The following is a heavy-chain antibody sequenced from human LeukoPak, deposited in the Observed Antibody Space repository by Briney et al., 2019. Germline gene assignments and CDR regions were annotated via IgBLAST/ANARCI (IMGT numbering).Heavy chain of an antibody. CDR2: ISAYNGNT. Sequence: ASVKVSCQATGYTFTSYGISWVRQAPGQGLEWMGWISAYNGNTNYAQKLQGRVTMTTDTSTSTAYMELRSLRSDDTAVYYCARVPYYEYVWGSWDSDYWGQGTLVTVSS. V-gene: IGHV1-18*01. CDR3: ARVPYYEYVWGSWDSDY. CDR1: GYTFTSYG. D-gene: IGHD3-16*01. J-gene: IGHJ4*02.